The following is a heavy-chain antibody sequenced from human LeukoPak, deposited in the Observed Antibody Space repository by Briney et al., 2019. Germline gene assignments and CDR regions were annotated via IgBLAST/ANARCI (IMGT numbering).Heavy chain of an antibody. V-gene: IGHV4-38-2*02. CDR2: IYHSGST. J-gene: IGHJ4*02. CDR1: SYSISSAYY. Sequence: SETPSLTCNVSSYSISSAYYWGWIRPPPGKGLEWIGSIYHSGSTYYNPSLKSRVTISLDTSKNQFSLKLISVTAADTAVYYCVGDGDGYNFDYWGQGTLVTVSS. CDR3: VGDGDGYNFDY. D-gene: IGHD5-24*01.